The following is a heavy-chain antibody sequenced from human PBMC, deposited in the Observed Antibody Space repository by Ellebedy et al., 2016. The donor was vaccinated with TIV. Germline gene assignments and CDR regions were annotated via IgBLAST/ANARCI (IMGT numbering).Heavy chain of an antibody. CDR1: GGSISSYY. V-gene: IGHV4-34*01. Sequence: MPSETLSLTCTVSGGSISSYYWSWIRQPPGKGLEWIGEINHSGSTNYNPSLKSRVTISVDTSKNQFSLKLTSVTAADTAVYYCARGNSGSYSTTPFDYWGQGTLVTVSS. D-gene: IGHD1-26*01. J-gene: IGHJ4*02. CDR3: ARGNSGSYSTTPFDY. CDR2: INHSGST.